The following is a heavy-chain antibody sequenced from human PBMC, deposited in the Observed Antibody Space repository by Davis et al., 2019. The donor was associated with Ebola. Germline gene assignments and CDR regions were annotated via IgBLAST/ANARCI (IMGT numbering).Heavy chain of an antibody. CDR1: GFTFSNAW. CDR2: IKQDGSEK. Sequence: GESLKISCAASGFTFSNAWMSWVRQAPGKGLEWVANIKQDGSEKYYVDSVKGRFTISRDNAKNSLYLQMNSLRAEDTAVYYCTRDGYALWFRELSSYFDYWGQGTLVTVSS. J-gene: IGHJ4*02. V-gene: IGHV3-7*03. D-gene: IGHD3-10*01. CDR3: TRDGYALWFRELSSYFDY.